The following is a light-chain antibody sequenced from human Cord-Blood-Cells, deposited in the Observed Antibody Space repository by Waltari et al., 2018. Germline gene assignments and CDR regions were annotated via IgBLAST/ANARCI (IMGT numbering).Light chain of an antibody. CDR2: DAS. J-gene: IGKJ5*01. Sequence: DIQMTQSPSSLSASVGDRVTITCQASQDISNYLNWYQQTPGKAPKLLIYDASNLETVVPSRFSVSGSWTDFTFTISSLQPEDIATYYCQQYDNLPITFGQGTRLEIK. V-gene: IGKV1-33*01. CDR1: QDISNY. CDR3: QQYDNLPIT.